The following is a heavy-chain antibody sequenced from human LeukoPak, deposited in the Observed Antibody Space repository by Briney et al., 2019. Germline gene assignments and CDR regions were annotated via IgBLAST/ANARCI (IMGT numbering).Heavy chain of an antibody. CDR2: ISGSGGST. CDR1: GLTFSSYA. CDR3: AKMGPNYYDSSGYSWFDP. J-gene: IGHJ5*02. Sequence: GGSLRLSCAASGLTFSSYAMSWVRQAPGKGLEWVSAISGSGGSTYYADSVKGRFTISRDNSKNTLYLQMNSLRAEDTAVYYCAKMGPNYYDSSGYSWFDPWGQGTLVTVSS. V-gene: IGHV3-23*01. D-gene: IGHD3-22*01.